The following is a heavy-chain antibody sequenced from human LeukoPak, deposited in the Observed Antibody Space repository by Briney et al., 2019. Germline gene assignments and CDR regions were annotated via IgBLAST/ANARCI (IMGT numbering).Heavy chain of an antibody. CDR1: GASISSGSYY. CDR2: IYYSGST. CDR3: AREAEMATIGYYFDY. Sequence: SETLSLTCTVSGASISSGSYYWSWIRQPPGKGLEWIGYIYYSGSTNYNPSLKSRVTISVDTSKNQFSLKLSSVTAADTAVYYCAREAEMATIGYYFDYWGQGTLVTVSS. J-gene: IGHJ4*02. V-gene: IGHV4-61*01. D-gene: IGHD5-24*01.